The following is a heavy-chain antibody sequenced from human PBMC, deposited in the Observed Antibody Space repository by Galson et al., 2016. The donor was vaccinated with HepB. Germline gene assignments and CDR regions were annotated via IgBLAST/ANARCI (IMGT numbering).Heavy chain of an antibody. CDR2: IYNNGET. CDR1: GFSVRTTY. Sequence: SLRLSCAGYGFSVRTTYMTWVRQAPRRGLGWVSVIYNNGETHCQNSVEGRFTISRDISQNTVYLQMNALGVDDTAIYYCVKYTVVTLDGPAPADWGQGTLVTVSA. CDR3: VKYTVVTLDGPAPAD. V-gene: IGHV3-53*01. D-gene: IGHD4-23*01. J-gene: IGHJ4*02.